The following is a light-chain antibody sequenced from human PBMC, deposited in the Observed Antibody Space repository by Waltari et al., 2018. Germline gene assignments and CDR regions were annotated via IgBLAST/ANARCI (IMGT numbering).Light chain of an antibody. CDR3: QSYDSLSDSYV. V-gene: IGLV1-40*01. CDR2: DNY. CDR1: SSNIGAGSD. J-gene: IGLJ1*01. Sequence: QSVLTQPPSVSGAPGQRVTISCTGSSSNIGAGSDGNWYQHLPRTAPKLLIYDNYNRPSGVADRFSASKSGTSASLAITGLQAEDEADYYCQSYDSLSDSYVFGTGTKVTVL.